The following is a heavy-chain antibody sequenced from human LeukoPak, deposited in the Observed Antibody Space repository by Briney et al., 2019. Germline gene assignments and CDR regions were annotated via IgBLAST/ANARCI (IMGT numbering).Heavy chain of an antibody. D-gene: IGHD2-15*01. V-gene: IGHV1-18*01. J-gene: IGHJ5*02. CDR2: ISANNGNT. Sequence: ASVKVSCKASGYTFSNYGINWVRQAPGQGLEWMGWISANNGNTNYAQKLQGRVTMTTDTFTSTAHMELRSLGSDDTGVYYCARDAEDIVVVVAASGWFDPWGQGTLVTVSS. CDR1: GYTFSNYG. CDR3: ARDAEDIVVVVAASGWFDP.